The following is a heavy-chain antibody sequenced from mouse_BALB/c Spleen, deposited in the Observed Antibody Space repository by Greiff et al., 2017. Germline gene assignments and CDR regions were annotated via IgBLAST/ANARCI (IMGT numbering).Heavy chain of an antibody. Sequence: VQHQQSGAELMKPGASVKISCKATGYTFSSYWIEWVKQRPGHGLEWIGEILPGSGSTNYNEKFKGKATFTADTSSNTAYMQLSSLTSEDSAVYYCATYYRYDRFAYWGQGTLVTVSA. D-gene: IGHD2-14*01. CDR1: GYTFSSYW. CDR3: ATYYRYDRFAY. J-gene: IGHJ3*01. V-gene: IGHV1-9*01. CDR2: ILPGSGST.